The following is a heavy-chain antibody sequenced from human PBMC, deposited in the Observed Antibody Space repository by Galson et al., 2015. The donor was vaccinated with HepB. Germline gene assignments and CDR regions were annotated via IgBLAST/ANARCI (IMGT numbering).Heavy chain of an antibody. D-gene: IGHD6-25*01. CDR3: ARGGPPWGAAARGVFQH. CDR1: GGSFSGYY. V-gene: IGHV4-34*01. CDR2: INHSGST. J-gene: IGHJ1*01. Sequence: SETLSLTCAVYGGSFSGYYWSWIRQPPGKGLEWIGEINHSGSTNYNPSLKSRVTISVDTSKNQFSLKLSSVTAADTAVYYCARGGPPWGAAARGVFQHWGQGTLVTVSS.